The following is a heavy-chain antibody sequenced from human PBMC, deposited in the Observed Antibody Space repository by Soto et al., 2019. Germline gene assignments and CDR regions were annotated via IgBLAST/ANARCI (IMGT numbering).Heavy chain of an antibody. CDR3: ATLPPRIVVVVLPIPS. D-gene: IGHD2-15*01. CDR1: GGSISSTNW. CDR2: IYHTGST. J-gene: IGHJ4*02. V-gene: IGHV4-4*02. Sequence: QVQLQQSGPRLARPSGTLSLTCVVSGGSISSTNWWTWVRQTPGKGLEWIGEIYHTGSTKYNPSLKNRVTISLVKSNNQFSLNLKSVTAADTAVYYCATLPPRIVVVVLPIPSWGQGTLVTVSS.